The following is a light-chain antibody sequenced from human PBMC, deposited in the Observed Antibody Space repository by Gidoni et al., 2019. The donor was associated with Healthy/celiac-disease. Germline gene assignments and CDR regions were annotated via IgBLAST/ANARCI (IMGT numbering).Light chain of an antibody. V-gene: IGKV3-15*01. CDR2: GAS. Sequence: EIEMTQSPATLPVSPGERATLSCRASQRVSSNLAWYQQKPGQPPRLLIHGASTRATGIPARCSGSGSGTEVKLTISSLQSEDFSVYYCQQYSKWPPVTFGQGTKLEIK. J-gene: IGKJ2*01. CDR3: QQYSKWPPVT. CDR1: QRVSSN.